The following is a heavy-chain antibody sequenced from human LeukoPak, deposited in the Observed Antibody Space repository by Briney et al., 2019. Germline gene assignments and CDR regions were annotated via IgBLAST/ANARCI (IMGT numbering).Heavy chain of an antibody. D-gene: IGHD3-22*01. Sequence: GASVKVSCKASGYTFTGYYMHWVRQAPGQGLEWMGWINPNSGGTNYAQKFQGRVTVTRDTSISTAYMELSRLRSDDTAVYYCARTTAAYYYDSSGYYGYWGQGTLVTVSS. V-gene: IGHV1-2*02. CDR1: GYTFTGYY. CDR2: INPNSGGT. CDR3: ARTTAAYYYDSSGYYGY. J-gene: IGHJ4*02.